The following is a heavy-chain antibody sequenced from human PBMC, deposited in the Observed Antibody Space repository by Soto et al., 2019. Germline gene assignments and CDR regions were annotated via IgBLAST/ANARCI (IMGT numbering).Heavy chain of an antibody. CDR3: ARRGSLLQPIDY. CDR2: IFPRDSDT. Sequence: GESLKISCQASGYTFTNYWIAWVRHVPGRGLEWMGLIFPRDSDTRYNSSFEGQVTISTDRSIATAYLQWTSLKASDTATYLCARRGSLLQPIDYWGQGTLVTVSS. CDR1: GYTFTNYW. D-gene: IGHD4-4*01. J-gene: IGHJ4*02. V-gene: IGHV5-51*01.